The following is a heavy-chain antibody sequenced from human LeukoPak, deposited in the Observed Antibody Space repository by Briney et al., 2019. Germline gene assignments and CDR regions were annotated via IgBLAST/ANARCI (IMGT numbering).Heavy chain of an antibody. CDR1: GFTVSSND. CDR2: IYSGGST. Sequence: GGSLRLSCAASGFTVSSNDMSWVRQAPGKGLEWVSVIYSGGSTYYADSVKGRFSISRENSKNTLYLQMNSLRAEDTAVYYCARRFYGSGQYYFDYWRQGPLVTVSS. CDR3: ARRFYGSGQYYFDY. V-gene: IGHV3-66*01. J-gene: IGHJ4*02. D-gene: IGHD3-10*01.